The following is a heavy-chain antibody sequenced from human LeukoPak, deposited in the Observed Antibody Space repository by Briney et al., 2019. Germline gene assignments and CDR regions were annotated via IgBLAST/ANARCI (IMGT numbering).Heavy chain of an antibody. D-gene: IGHD5-18*01. CDR3: ARGLDNYGYKFDY. CDR1: GFTFSSDW. V-gene: IGHV3-7*01. Sequence: PGGSLRLSCAASGFTFSSDWMSWVRQPPGKGLEWVANIKEDGSEKYYVDSVKGRFTISRDNARNSLYLQMNSLRAEDTAVYYCARGLDNYGYKFDYWGQGTLVTVSS. J-gene: IGHJ4*02. CDR2: IKEDGSEK.